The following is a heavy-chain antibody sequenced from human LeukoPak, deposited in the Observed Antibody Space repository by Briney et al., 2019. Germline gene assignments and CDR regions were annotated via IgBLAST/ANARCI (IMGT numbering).Heavy chain of an antibody. CDR2: IKQDGSEK. CDR1: GFTFSSYW. D-gene: IGHD1-26*01. Sequence: GGSLRLSCAASGFTFSSYWTSWVRQAPGKGLEWVANIKQDGSEKYYVDSVKGRFTISRDNAKNSLYLQMNSLRAEDTAIYYCARDPKGGRGSYFDYWGQGTLVTVSS. J-gene: IGHJ4*02. CDR3: ARDPKGGRGSYFDY. V-gene: IGHV3-7*01.